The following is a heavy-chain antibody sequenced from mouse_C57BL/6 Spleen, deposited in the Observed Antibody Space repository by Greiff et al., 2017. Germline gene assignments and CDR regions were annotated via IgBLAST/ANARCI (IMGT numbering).Heavy chain of an antibody. CDR3: TTDERFAY. J-gene: IGHJ3*01. V-gene: IGHV14-4*01. CDR1: GFNIKDDY. CDR2: IDPENGDT. Sequence: VQLKESGAELVRPGASVKLSCTASGFNIKDDYMHWVKQRPEQGLEWIGWIDPENGDTEYASKFQGKATITADTSSNTAYLQLSSLTSEDTAVYYCTTDERFAYWGQGTLVTVSA.